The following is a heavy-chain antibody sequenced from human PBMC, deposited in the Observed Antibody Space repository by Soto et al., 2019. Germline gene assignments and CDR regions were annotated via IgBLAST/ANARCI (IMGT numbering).Heavy chain of an antibody. CDR1: GFTFGRYG. J-gene: IGHJ6*03. Sequence: PGGSLRLPCAASGFTFGRYGMNWVRQALGKGQEWVAFRSRSSSTIYYADSVKGRFTVSRDNAENSLYVQMNTLRVVDTAVYDCGRARAGYNLDVWGKGTTDTVTS. CDR2: RSRSSSTI. CDR3: GRARAGYNLDV. V-gene: IGHV3-48*01.